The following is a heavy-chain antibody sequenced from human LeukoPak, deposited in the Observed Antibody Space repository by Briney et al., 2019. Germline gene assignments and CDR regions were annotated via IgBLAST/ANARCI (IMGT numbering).Heavy chain of an antibody. CDR1: GFTFSSYR. J-gene: IGHJ4*02. Sequence: GGSLRLSCAASGFTFSSYRMNWVRQAPGKGLEWVSSISSSSSYIYYADSVKGRFTISRDNAKNSLYLQMNSLRAEDTAVYYCARSGSGFSSDYWGQGTLVTVSS. CDR3: ARSGSGFSSDY. V-gene: IGHV3-21*01. CDR2: ISSSSSYI. D-gene: IGHD3-10*01.